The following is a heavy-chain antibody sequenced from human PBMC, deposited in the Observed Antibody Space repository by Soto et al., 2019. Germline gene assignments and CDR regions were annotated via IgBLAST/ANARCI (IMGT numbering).Heavy chain of an antibody. V-gene: IGHV3-30-3*01. Sequence: PGGSLSLSCAASGFPFSSYTMHWVRQAPGKGLEWVAVISSDGGNKYYADSVKGRFTISRDNSKNTLYLQMNSLRAEDTAVYYCAGWSGYWMASAQNDYWGQGTLVTVSS. D-gene: IGHD3-3*01. CDR3: AGWSGYWMASAQNDY. J-gene: IGHJ4*02. CDR2: ISSDGGNK. CDR1: GFPFSSYT.